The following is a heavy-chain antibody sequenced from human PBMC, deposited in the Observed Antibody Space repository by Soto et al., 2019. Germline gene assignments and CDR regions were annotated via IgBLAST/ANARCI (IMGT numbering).Heavy chain of an antibody. V-gene: IGHV4-61*08. J-gene: IGHJ5*02. D-gene: IGHD3-10*01. CDR3: ARLSGYMVRGLTWFDP. CDR1: GGSISSGGYS. Sequence: PSETLSLTCAVSGGSISSGGYSWSWIRQPPGKGLEWIGYIYYSGSTNYNPSLKSRVTISVDTSKNQFSLKLSSVTAADTAVYYCARLSGYMVRGLTWFDPWGQGTLVTVSS. CDR2: IYYSGST.